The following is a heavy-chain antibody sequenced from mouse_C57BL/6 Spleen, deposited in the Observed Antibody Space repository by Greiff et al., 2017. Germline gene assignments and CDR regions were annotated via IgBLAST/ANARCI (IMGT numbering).Heavy chain of an antibody. V-gene: IGHV5-17*01. D-gene: IGHD1-1*01. Sequence: VASGGGLVKPGGSLKLSCAASGFTFSDYGMNWVRQAPEKGLEWVAYISSDSSTIYYADTVKGRFTISRDNAKNTLFLQMTSLRSEDTAMYYCATTDYYAMDYWGQGTSVTVSS. CDR1: GFTFSDYG. CDR2: ISSDSSTI. CDR3: ATTDYYAMDY. J-gene: IGHJ4*01.